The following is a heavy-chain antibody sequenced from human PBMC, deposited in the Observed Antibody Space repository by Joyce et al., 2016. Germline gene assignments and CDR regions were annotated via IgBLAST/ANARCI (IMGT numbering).Heavy chain of an antibody. CDR1: GYTFRSYG. CDR3: ARDGRLYGSPH. J-gene: IGHJ4*02. V-gene: IGHV1-18*04. Sequence: QVQLVQSGAEVKKPGASVKVSCKTSGYTFRSYGISWVRQAPGQGLEWMGWISTFYDNTNYAQKFRGRVTMTTDASTSTAYMELRGLTSDDTAVYYCARDGRLYGSPHWGQGTLVTVSS. CDR2: ISTFYDNT. D-gene: IGHD6-13*01.